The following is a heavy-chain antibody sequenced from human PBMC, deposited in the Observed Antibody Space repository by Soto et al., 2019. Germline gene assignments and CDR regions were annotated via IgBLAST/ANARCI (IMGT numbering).Heavy chain of an antibody. CDR2: ISAYNGNT. D-gene: IGHD2-15*01. V-gene: IGHV1-18*01. J-gene: IGHJ1*01. Sequence: GASVKVSCKASGYTFTSYGISWVRQAPGQGLEWMGWISAYNGNTNYAQKLQGRVTMTTDTSTSTAYMELRSLRSDDTAVYYCARDRYCSGGSCYSIAEYFQHWGQGTLVTVSS. CDR3: ARDRYCSGGSCYSIAEYFQH. CDR1: GYTFTSYG.